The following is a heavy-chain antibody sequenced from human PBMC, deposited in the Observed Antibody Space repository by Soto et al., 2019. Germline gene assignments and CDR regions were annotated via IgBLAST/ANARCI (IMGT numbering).Heavy chain of an antibody. Sequence: EVQLVESGGGLVQPGGSLRLSCAASGFTFSSYSMNWVRQAPGKGLEWVSYISSSSSTIYYADSVKGRFTTSRDNAKNSLYLQMNRLSAEDTALYYCARLPDSIAEIGWFDPWGQGNLVTVSS. CDR3: ARLPDSIAEIGWFDP. J-gene: IGHJ5*02. CDR2: ISSSSSTI. D-gene: IGHD6-6*01. V-gene: IGHV3-48*01. CDR1: GFTFSSYS.